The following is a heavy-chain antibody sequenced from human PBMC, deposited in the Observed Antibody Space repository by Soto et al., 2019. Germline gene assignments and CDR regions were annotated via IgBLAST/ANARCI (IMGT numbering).Heavy chain of an antibody. V-gene: IGHV1-18*01. D-gene: IGHD2-8*02. CDR3: AATGGHYFGLDV. CDR2: ISGYNGNT. J-gene: IGHJ6*02. CDR1: DHTFTYYG. Sequence: QVQLLQSGGEVKKPGASVKVSCNCSDHTFTYYGINWLRRAPGQGLEWMGWISGYNGNTKYSQKFQDRVTMSADTSTRTAFMEMRSLTSDDTAVYFCAATGGHYFGLDVWGQGTTVTVSS.